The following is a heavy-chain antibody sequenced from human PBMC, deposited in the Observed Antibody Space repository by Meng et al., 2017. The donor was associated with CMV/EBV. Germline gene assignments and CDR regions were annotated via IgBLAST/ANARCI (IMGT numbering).Heavy chain of an antibody. J-gene: IGHJ1*01. D-gene: IGHD5-18*01. V-gene: IGHV1-69*12. CDR3: ARDLGDTAMVNGLGYFQH. CDR1: GGTFSSYA. CDR2: IIPIFGTA. Sequence: QVQLVQSGAEVKKXXXXXKXXCXXSGGTFSSYAISWVRQAPGQGLEWMGGIIPIFGTANYAQKFQGRVTITADESTSTAYMELSSLRSEDTAVYYCARDLGDTAMVNGLGYFQHWGQGTLVTVSS.